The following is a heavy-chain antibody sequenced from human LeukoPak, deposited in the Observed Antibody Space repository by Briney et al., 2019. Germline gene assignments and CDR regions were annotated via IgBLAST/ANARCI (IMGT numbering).Heavy chain of an antibody. CDR1: VFTFSSYA. J-gene: IGHJ4*02. CDR2: ISGSGGST. D-gene: IGHD1-26*01. CDR3: AKSLPRRVGATLADY. Sequence: GGPLRLSCAASVFTFSSYAMSWVRQAPGKGLEWVSAISGSGGSTYYADSVKGRFTISRDNSKNTLYLQMNSLRAEDTAVYYCAKSLPRRVGATLADYWGQGTLVTVSS. V-gene: IGHV3-23*01.